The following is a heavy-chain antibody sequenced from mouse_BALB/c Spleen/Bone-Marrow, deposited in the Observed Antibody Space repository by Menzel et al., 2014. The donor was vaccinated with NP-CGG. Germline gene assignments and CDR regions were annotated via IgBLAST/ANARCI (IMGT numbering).Heavy chain of an antibody. D-gene: IGHD1-1*01. CDR3: ARYYCGSSDFDY. Sequence: DVKLQESGAELVKPGPSVKLSCTASGFNIKDTYMHWVKQRPEQGLEWIGRIDPANGNTKYDPKFQGKATITADTSSNTAYLQLSSLTSEDTAVYYCARYYCGSSDFDYWGQGTTLTVSS. J-gene: IGHJ2*01. CDR2: IDPANGNT. CDR1: GFNIKDTY. V-gene: IGHV14-3*02.